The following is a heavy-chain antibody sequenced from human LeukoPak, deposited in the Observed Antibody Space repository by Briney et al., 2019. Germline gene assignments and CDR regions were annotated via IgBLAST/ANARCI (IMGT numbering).Heavy chain of an antibody. V-gene: IGHV3-23*01. CDR1: GFTFSSYA. CDR2: ISGSGGST. Sequence: GGSLRLSCAASGFTFSSYAMSWVRQAPGKGLEWVSAISGSGGSTYYADSVKGRFTISRNNSKNTLYLQMNSLRAEDTAVYYCAFRGRVTMIVETFDYWGQGTLVTVSS. D-gene: IGHD3-22*01. J-gene: IGHJ4*02. CDR3: AFRGRVTMIVETFDY.